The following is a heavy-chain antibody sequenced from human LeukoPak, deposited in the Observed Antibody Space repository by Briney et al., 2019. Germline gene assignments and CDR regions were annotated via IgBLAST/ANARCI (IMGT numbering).Heavy chain of an antibody. CDR3: AREAYDSSLY. CDR1: GFTFSSYG. V-gene: IGHV3-30*03. D-gene: IGHD3-22*01. Sequence: GRSLRLSCAASGFTFSSYGMHWVRQAPGKGLEWVAVISYDGSNKYYADSVKGRFTISRDNAKNSLFLQMNSLRAEDTAVYYCAREAYDSSLYWGQGTLVTVSS. CDR2: ISYDGSNK. J-gene: IGHJ4*02.